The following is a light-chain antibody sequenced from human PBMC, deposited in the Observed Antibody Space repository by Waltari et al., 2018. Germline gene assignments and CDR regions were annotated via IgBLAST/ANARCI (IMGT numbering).Light chain of an antibody. CDR1: SSDIGTYNY. CDR2: NVS. CDR3: SSYTTSSTWV. V-gene: IGLV2-14*03. J-gene: IGLJ3*02. Sequence: QSALTPPASVSGSPGQSITIPCNGTSSDIGTYNYVSWYQQYPGKAPKLMIDNVSDRPSGISNRFSGSKSGNTASLTISGLQAEDEADYYCSSYTTSSTWVFGGGTKLTVL.